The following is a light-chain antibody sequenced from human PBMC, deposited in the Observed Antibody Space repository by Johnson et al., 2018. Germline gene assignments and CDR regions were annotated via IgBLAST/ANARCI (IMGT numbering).Light chain of an antibody. CDR3: GTWDSSLSAGNV. Sequence: QSVLTQPPSVSAAPGQKVTISCSGSSSNIGNNYVSWYQQLPGTAPKLLIYENNKRPSGIPDRFSGSKSGTSATLGITGLQTGAEADYYCGTWDSSLSAGNVFGTVTNVTVL. J-gene: IGLJ1*01. CDR1: SSNIGNNY. V-gene: IGLV1-51*02. CDR2: ENN.